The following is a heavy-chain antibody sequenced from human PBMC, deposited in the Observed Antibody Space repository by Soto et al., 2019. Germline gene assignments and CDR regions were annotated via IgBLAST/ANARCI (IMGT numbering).Heavy chain of an antibody. CDR3: ARAAHYGMDV. CDR1: GFTFSSYW. Sequence: GGSLRLSCAASGFTFSSYWMHWVRQAPGKGLVWVSRISSDVSSTSYADYVQGRFTISRDNAKNTLYLQMNSLRAEDTAVYYCARAAHYGMDVWGQGTTVTVSS. V-gene: IGHV3-74*01. J-gene: IGHJ6*02. CDR2: ISSDVSST.